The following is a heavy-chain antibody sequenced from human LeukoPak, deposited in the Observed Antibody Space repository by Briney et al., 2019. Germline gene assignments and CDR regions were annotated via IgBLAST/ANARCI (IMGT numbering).Heavy chain of an antibody. D-gene: IGHD2-2*01. CDR3: ARGSQLLGFDAFDI. CDR1: GGTFISYT. CDR2: IIPILGIA. J-gene: IGHJ3*02. V-gene: IGHV1-69*02. Sequence: SVKVSCKASGGTFISYTISWVRQAPGQGLEWMGRIIPILGIANYAQKFQGRVTITADKSTSTAYMEPSSLRSEDTAVYYCARGSQLLGFDAFDIWGQGTMVTVSS.